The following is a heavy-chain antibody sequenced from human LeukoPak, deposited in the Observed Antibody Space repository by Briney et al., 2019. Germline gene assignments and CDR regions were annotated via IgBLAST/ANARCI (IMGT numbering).Heavy chain of an antibody. CDR1: GGSISSYY. CDR3: ARTKGSSGWDFDY. D-gene: IGHD6-19*01. CDR2: IYYSGST. Sequence: SETLSLTCTVSGGSISSYYWSWIRKPPGKGLEWIGYIYYSGSTNYNPSLKSRVTISVDTSKNQFSLKLSSVTAADTAVYYCARTKGSSGWDFDYWGQGTLVTVSS. J-gene: IGHJ4*02. V-gene: IGHV4-59*01.